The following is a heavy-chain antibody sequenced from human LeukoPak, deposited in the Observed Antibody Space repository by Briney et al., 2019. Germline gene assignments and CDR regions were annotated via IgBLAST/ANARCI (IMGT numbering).Heavy chain of an antibody. J-gene: IGHJ4*02. V-gene: IGHV3-21*04. Sequence: GGSLRLSCAASGFTFSSYSMNWVRQAPGKGLEWVSSISSSSSYIYYADSVKGRFTISRDNAKNSLYLQMNSLRAEDTAVYYCARDLITMVRGVIGDWGQGTLVTVPS. CDR2: ISSSSSYI. CDR3: ARDLITMVRGVIGD. D-gene: IGHD3-10*01. CDR1: GFTFSSYS.